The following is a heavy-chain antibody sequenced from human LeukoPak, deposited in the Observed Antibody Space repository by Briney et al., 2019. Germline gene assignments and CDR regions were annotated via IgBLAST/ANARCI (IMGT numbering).Heavy chain of an antibody. J-gene: IGHJ3*02. CDR3: ARPSGWGGEENAFDI. Sequence: GESLKVSCNASGYXFTSYWICWVRQMPGKGLVWLGIIYPGDSDIRYSPSFQGQVTISADRSISTAYLQWSSLKASDTAMYYCARPSGWGGEENAFDIWGQGTMVTVSS. D-gene: IGHD7-27*01. V-gene: IGHV5-51*01. CDR1: GYXFTSYW. CDR2: IYPGDSDI.